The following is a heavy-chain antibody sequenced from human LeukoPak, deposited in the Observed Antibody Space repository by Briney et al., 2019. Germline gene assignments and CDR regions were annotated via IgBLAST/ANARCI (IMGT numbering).Heavy chain of an antibody. D-gene: IGHD2-15*01. J-gene: IGHJ4*02. Sequence: GASVKVSCKASGYTFTGYYMHWVRQAPGQGLEWMGWINPNSGGTNYAQKFQGWVTMTRDTSISTAYMELSRLRSDDTAVYYCARARYRSGGSCATFDYWGQGTLVTVSS. CDR1: GYTFTGYY. V-gene: IGHV1-2*04. CDR3: ARARYRSGGSCATFDY. CDR2: INPNSGGT.